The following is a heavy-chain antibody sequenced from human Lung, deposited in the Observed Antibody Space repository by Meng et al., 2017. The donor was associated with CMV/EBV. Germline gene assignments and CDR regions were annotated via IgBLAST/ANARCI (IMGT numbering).Heavy chain of an antibody. CDR2: MNPNSGDT. V-gene: IGHV1-2*02. CDR1: GYTFTAYY. Sequence: ASVKVSCKASGYTFTAYYIHWVRQAPGQGLEWMGWMNPNSGDTFYAQNFQGRVTMTRDTSITTAFMELSRLTSDDTAVFYCASVTDSVITYEYFYGLDVWGQGTRVTVSS. J-gene: IGHJ6*02. D-gene: IGHD3-10*01. CDR3: ASVTDSVITYEYFYGLDV.